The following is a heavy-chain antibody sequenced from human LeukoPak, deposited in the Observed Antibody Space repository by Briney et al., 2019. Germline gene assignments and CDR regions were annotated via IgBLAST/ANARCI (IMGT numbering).Heavy chain of an antibody. V-gene: IGHV1-2*02. D-gene: IGHD3-3*01. CDR1: GYTFSDYS. Sequence: ASVKVSCKASGYTFSDYSMHWVRQAPGQGLEWMGWINPKTGGTYYAQKFQGRVTMTRDTSISTAYMELRSLSFDDTAMYYCARAPIRQFLELFGGMDVWGQGTTVTVSS. J-gene: IGHJ6*02. CDR3: ARAPIRQFLELFGGMDV. CDR2: INPKTGGT.